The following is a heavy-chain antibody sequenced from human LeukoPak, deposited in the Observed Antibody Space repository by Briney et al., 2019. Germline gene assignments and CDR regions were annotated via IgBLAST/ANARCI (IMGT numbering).Heavy chain of an antibody. V-gene: IGHV3-53*01. Sequence: GGSPRLSCAASGFTVSSNYMSWVRQAPGKGLEWVSVIYSGGSTYYADSVKGRFTISRDNSKSTLYIQMNSLKAEDTAVYYCARDFLLSWFDPWGQGTLVTVSS. D-gene: IGHD2/OR15-2a*01. CDR1: GFTVSSNY. CDR3: ARDFLLSWFDP. J-gene: IGHJ5*02. CDR2: IYSGGST.